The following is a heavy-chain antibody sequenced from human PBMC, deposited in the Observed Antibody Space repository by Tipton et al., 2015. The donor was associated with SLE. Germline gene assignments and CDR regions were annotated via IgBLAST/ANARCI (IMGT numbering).Heavy chain of an antibody. CDR1: GGSISSHY. J-gene: IGHJ5*02. Sequence: TLSLTCTVSGGSISSHYWSWIQQPPGKGLEWIGYIYYSGSTNYNPSLKSRVTISVDTSKNQFSLKLGSVTAADTAVYYCARDNYYGSGSSSRWFDPWGQGTLVTVSS. CDR2: IYYSGST. V-gene: IGHV4-59*11. CDR3: ARDNYYGSGSSSRWFDP. D-gene: IGHD3-10*01.